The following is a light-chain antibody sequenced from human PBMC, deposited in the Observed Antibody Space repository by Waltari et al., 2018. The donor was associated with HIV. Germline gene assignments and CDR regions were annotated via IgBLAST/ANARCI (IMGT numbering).Light chain of an antibody. Sequence: QSALTQPASVSGSPGQSISISCTEASSDIGNSNLVSWYQHHTGRAPKLLIFEVTKRPSGVSNRFSGSNSGSTASLTSSDLQAEDEADYYCCSYASSGTLVVFGGGTRVTVL. V-gene: IGLV2-23*02. CDR1: SSDIGNSNL. J-gene: IGLJ2*01. CDR3: CSYASSGTLVV. CDR2: EVT.